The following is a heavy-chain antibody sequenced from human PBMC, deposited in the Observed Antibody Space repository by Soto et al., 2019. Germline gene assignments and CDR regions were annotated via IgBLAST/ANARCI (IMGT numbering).Heavy chain of an antibody. J-gene: IGHJ5*02. Sequence: SVKVSCKASGGTFSSYTISWVRQAPGQGLEWKGRIIPILGIANYAQKIQGKVTITADKYTSTAYKELSSLKSEDTAVYYCARVEDVILTGPSGGPYNWFDPWGQGTLVTVSS. CDR1: GGTFSSYT. CDR2: IIPILGIA. CDR3: ARVEDVILTGPSGGPYNWFDP. V-gene: IGHV1-69*02. D-gene: IGHD3-9*01.